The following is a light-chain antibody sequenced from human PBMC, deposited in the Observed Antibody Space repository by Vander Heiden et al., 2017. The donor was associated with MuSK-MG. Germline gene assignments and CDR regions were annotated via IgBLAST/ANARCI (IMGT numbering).Light chain of an antibody. CDR3: STWDYNLSVVL. J-gene: IGLJ2*01. CDR2: GN. V-gene: IGLV1-36*01. CDR1: SNNIGSYP. Sequence: QSALTQEASVSGPVGQKVTLSCTGNSNNIGSYPVAWYQQISHGAPKTVLFGNSLPSGIPDRFSASKSGTTASLTISGLHPEDEAHYYCSTWDYNLSVVLFGGETKLTVL.